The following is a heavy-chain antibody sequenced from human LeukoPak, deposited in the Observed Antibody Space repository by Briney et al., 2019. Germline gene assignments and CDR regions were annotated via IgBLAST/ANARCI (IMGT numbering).Heavy chain of an antibody. V-gene: IGHV3-30*18. D-gene: IGHD6-13*01. CDR3: AKDGRARCDLLYSSSWYYFDY. Sequence: GGSLRLSCAASGFTFSSYAMHWVRQAPGKGLEWVAVVSYDGINKYYGDSVKGRFTISRDNSKNTLYLQMNSLRAEDTAVYYCAKDGRARCDLLYSSSWYYFDYWGQGTLVTVSS. CDR2: VSYDGINK. CDR1: GFTFSSYA. J-gene: IGHJ4*02.